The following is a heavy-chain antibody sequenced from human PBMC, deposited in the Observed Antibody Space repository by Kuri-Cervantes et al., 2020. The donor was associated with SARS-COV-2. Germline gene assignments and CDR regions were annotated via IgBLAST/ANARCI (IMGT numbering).Heavy chain of an antibody. Sequence: GESLKISCAASGFTFDDYAMHWVRQAPGKGLEWVSAISGSGGSTYYADSVKGRFTISRDNSKNTLYLQMNSLRAEDTAVYYCAKERSSGWSKNYFDYWGQGTLVTVSS. D-gene: IGHD6-19*01. CDR3: AKERSSGWSKNYFDY. J-gene: IGHJ4*02. CDR2: ISGSGGST. V-gene: IGHV3-23*01. CDR1: GFTFDDYA.